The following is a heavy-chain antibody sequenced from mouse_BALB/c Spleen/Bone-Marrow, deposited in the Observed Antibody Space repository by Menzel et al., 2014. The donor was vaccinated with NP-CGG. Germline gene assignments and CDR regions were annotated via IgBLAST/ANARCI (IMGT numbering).Heavy chain of an antibody. Sequence: EVHLVESGGGLVQPGGSLKLSCAASGFTFSSYGMSWVRQTPDKRLEFVATINTNGGDTYYPDSVKGRFTISRDNAKNALSRQMSSRESEDTAMYYWARGVDYVSWFAYWGQGTLVTVSA. D-gene: IGHD2-4*01. V-gene: IGHV5-6-3*01. J-gene: IGHJ3*01. CDR2: INTNGGDT. CDR1: GFTFSSYG. CDR3: ARGVDYVSWFAY.